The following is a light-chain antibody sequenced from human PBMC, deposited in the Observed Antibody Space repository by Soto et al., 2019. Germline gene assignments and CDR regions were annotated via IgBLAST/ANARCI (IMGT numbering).Light chain of an antibody. CDR2: DAS. CDR3: QQRGGWPLT. Sequence: EIVLTQSPATLSLSPGERAALSCRASQGVGRFLAWYQQKPGQAPRLLIYDASNRATGIPARFSGSGSETDFTLAIDNLEPEDFAVYYCQQRGGWPLTGGGGTKVEIK. CDR1: QGVGRF. V-gene: IGKV3-11*01. J-gene: IGKJ4*01.